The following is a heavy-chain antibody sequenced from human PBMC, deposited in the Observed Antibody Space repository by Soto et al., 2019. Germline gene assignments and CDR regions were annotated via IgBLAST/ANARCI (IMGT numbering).Heavy chain of an antibody. Sequence: ASVKVSCKASGYTFTRYGISWVRLVPGQGLEWMGWISPYNGKTSYAQKLQGRVAMTTDTSASTAYMELRFLRSDDTAVHYCARDSDDTLTGSSNYWGLGTLVTVSS. CDR3: ARDSDDTLTGSSNY. J-gene: IGHJ4*02. CDR1: GYTFTRYG. D-gene: IGHD3-9*01. CDR2: ISPYNGKT. V-gene: IGHV1-18*01.